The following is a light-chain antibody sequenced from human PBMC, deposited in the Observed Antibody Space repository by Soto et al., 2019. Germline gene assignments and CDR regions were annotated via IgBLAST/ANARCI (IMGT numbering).Light chain of an antibody. CDR1: QSVSSN. V-gene: IGKV3-15*01. J-gene: IGKJ1*01. CDR2: DAS. Sequence: EIVMTQSPATLSVSPGERATLSCRASQSVSSNLAWYQQKPGQAPRLLIYDASTRATGIPARFRGSGSGTDFTFTISSLQSEDFAVYYYQQYNNSPPWTFGQGTKVEIK. CDR3: QQYNNSPPWT.